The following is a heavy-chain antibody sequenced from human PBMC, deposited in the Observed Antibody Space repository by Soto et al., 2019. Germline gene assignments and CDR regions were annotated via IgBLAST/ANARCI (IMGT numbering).Heavy chain of an antibody. D-gene: IGHD1-1*01. V-gene: IGHV1-46*01. CDR3: ARDLEYSYRAWDDYEAIHV. Sequence: ASVKVSCKASGYTFTSYYIHWVRQAPGQGLEWMGIINPSGGSTSYAQKFQGRVTMTRDTSTSTVYMELSSLRSEDTAVYYCARDLEYSYRAWDDYEAIHVCGQGTMVT. CDR1: GYTFTSYY. J-gene: IGHJ6*02. CDR2: INPSGGST.